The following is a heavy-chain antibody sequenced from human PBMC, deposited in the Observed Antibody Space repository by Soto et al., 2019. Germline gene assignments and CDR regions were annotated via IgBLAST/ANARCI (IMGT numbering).Heavy chain of an antibody. CDR2: IKSKADGGAR. V-gene: IGHV3-15*01. J-gene: IGHJ4*02. Sequence: EVQMVQSGGDLVKPGGSLRLSCVTSGFMFSSAWMSWVRQAPGKGLEWVARIKSKADGGARDYAAPLKGRFTISRDDSKNTVYLQMNSLRAEDTAVYYCVEGWNDFWGQGTLVTVSS. D-gene: IGHD1-1*01. CDR3: VEGWNDF. CDR1: GFMFSSAW.